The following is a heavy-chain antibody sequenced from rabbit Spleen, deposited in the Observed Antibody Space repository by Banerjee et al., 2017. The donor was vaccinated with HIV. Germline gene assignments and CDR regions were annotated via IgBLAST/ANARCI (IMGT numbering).Heavy chain of an antibody. CDR1: GFDFSCMYY. D-gene: IGHD7-1*01. V-gene: IGHV1S45*01. CDR2: VYVGDSAIA. J-gene: IGHJ4*01. Sequence: QEQLEESGGGLVKPGGSLKLSCKASGFDFSCMYYMCWVRQAPGKGLEWIACVYVGDSAIAYYATCAKGRFTRSNTSSTTVTLQITSLTAAATAAYFCARDYAGYGGYNDDYHFNLWGPGTLVTVS. CDR3: ARDYAGYGGYNDDYHFNL.